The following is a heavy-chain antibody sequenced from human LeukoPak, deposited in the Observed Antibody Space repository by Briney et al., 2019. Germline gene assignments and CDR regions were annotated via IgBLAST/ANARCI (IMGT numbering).Heavy chain of an antibody. J-gene: IGHJ4*02. V-gene: IGHV3-21*04. CDR3: AKADRIAVAYIDY. D-gene: IGHD6-19*01. CDR1: GFTFSSYS. Sequence: GGSLRLSCAASGFTFSSYSMNWVRQAPGKGLEWVSSISSSSYIYYADPVKGRFTISRDNSKNTLYLQMNSLRAEDTAVYYCAKADRIAVAYIDYWGQGTLVTVSS. CDR2: ISSSSYI.